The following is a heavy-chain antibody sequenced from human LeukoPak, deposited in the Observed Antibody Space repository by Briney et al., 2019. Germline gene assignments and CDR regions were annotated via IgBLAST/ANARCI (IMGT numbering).Heavy chain of an antibody. CDR1: GYTFTRYY. Sequence: ASVKVSCKASGYTFTRYYMHWVRQAPGQGLEWMGRINPNSGGTNYAQKFQGRVTMTRDTSNSTAYMELSRLRSDDTAVYYCARETRKSYYYYYMDVWGKGTTVTVSS. CDR2: INPNSGGT. V-gene: IGHV1-2*06. CDR3: ARETRKSYYYYYMDV. J-gene: IGHJ6*03.